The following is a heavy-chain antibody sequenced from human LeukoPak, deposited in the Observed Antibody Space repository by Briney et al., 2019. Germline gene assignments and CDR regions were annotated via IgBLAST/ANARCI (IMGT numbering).Heavy chain of an antibody. Sequence: PGGSLRLSCAASGFTVSSIYMSWVRQAPGKGLEWVSVIYSGGSTYYADSVKGRFTIPRDNSKNTLYLQMNSLRAEDTAVYYCARAGQRAYFDYWGQGTLVTVSS. V-gene: IGHV3-66*02. CDR3: ARAGQRAYFDY. J-gene: IGHJ4*02. CDR1: GFTVSSIY. CDR2: IYSGGST.